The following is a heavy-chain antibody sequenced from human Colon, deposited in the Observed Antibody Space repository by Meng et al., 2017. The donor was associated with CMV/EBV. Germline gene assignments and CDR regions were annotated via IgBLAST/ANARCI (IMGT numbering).Heavy chain of an antibody. Sequence: SVQVSCKASGGTFRSYAFSWVRQAPGQGLEWMGGIIPIFGTTNYAQRFQGRVTITRDDSTSTVYMELTSLTSDDTAVYYCARALYINNVKNWFDIWGHGTLVTVSS. D-gene: IGHD3-10*01. CDR2: IIPIFGTT. V-gene: IGHV1-69*05. CDR1: GGTFRSYA. J-gene: IGHJ4*01. CDR3: ARALYINNVKNWFDI.